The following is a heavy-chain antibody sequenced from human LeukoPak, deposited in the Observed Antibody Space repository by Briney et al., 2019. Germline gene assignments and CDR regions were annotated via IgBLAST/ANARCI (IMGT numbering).Heavy chain of an antibody. CDR3: SKRYTSSWALDQ. V-gene: IGHV3-23*01. D-gene: IGHD6-13*01. CDR1: GFTFSSYA. Sequence: PGGSLRLSCAASGFTFSSYAMSWVRQAPGKGLEWVSAISGSGGSTYYADSVKGRFTISRDNSKNTLYLQMNSLRAEDTALYYCSKRYTSSWALDQWGQGTLVTVSS. J-gene: IGHJ4*02. CDR2: ISGSGGST.